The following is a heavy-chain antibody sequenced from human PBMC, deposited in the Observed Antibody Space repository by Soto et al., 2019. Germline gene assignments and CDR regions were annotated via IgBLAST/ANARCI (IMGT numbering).Heavy chain of an antibody. CDR3: ARGWDPPDY. D-gene: IGHD1-26*01. V-gene: IGHV3-30*03. Sequence: QVQLVESGGGVVQPGRSLRLSCAASGFTFSSYGMHWVRQAPGKGLEWVAVISYDGRNKYYADSVRGRFTISRDNSKNTLYLQMNSLRADDTALYYCARGWDPPDYWGQGTLVTVSS. CDR1: GFTFSSYG. J-gene: IGHJ4*02. CDR2: ISYDGRNK.